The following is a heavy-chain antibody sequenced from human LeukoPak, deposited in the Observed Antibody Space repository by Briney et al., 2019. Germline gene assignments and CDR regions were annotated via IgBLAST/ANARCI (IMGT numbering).Heavy chain of an antibody. J-gene: IGHJ4*02. V-gene: IGHV1-69*13. CDR1: GGAFSSYA. CDR3: ARDKGSGSYYTTFDY. Sequence: SVKVSCKASGGAFSSYAISWVRQAPGQGLEWMGGIIPIFGTANYAQKFQGRVTITADESTSTAYMELSSLRSEDTAVYYCARDKGSGSYYTTFDYWGQGTLVTVSP. D-gene: IGHD3-10*01. CDR2: IIPIFGTA.